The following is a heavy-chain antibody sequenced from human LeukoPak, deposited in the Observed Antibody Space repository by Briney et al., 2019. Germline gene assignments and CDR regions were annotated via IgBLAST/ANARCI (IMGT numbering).Heavy chain of an antibody. Sequence: SQTLSLTCTVSGGSISSGSYYWSWIRQPAGKGLEWIGRIYTSGSTNYNPSLKSRVTISVDTSKNQFSLKLSSVTAADTAVYYCASSTGSGSYYPLFDYWGQGTLVTVSS. CDR3: ASSTGSGSYYPLFDY. CDR2: IYTSGST. D-gene: IGHD3-10*01. CDR1: GGSISSGSYY. J-gene: IGHJ4*02. V-gene: IGHV4-61*02.